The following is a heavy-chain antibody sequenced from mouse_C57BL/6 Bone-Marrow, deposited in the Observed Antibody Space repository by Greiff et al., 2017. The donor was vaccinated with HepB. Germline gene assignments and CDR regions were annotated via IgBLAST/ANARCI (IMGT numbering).Heavy chain of an antibody. CDR3: SNTMVVDY. Sequence: VQLQQSGPELVKPGASVKISCKASGYTFTDYYMNWVKQSHGKSLEWIGDINPNNGGTSYNQKFKGKATLTVDKSSSTAYMELRSLTSEDSAVYYCSNTMVVDYWGQGTTLTVSS. D-gene: IGHD2-2*01. J-gene: IGHJ2*01. CDR2: INPNNGGT. CDR1: GYTFTDYY. V-gene: IGHV1-26*01.